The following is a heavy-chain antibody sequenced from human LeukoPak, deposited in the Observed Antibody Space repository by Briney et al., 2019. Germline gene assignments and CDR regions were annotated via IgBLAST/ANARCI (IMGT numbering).Heavy chain of an antibody. CDR3: AREKRQYGNWFDP. V-gene: IGHV4-30-4*01. J-gene: IGHJ5*02. CDR1: GGSISSDDYY. CDR2: IYYSGST. Sequence: SETLSLTCTVSGGSISSDDYYWSWIRQPPGTGLEWIGYIYYSGSTYYNPSLKSRVTISVDTSKNQFSLKLSSVTAADTAVYYCAREKRQYGNWFDPWGQGTLVTVSS. D-gene: IGHD2-2*01.